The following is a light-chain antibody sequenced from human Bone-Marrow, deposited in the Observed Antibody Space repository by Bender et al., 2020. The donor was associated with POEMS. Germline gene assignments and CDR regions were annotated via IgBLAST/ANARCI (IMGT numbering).Light chain of an antibody. J-gene: IGLJ3*02. Sequence: QSALTQPASVSGSPGQSITISCTGTRSDIGAYDYVSWYQQHPGKAPKLLIYDVTTRPSGVPDRFSGSKSGTSASLAITALQAEDESDYYCQSYDKRVGGWVFGGGTKLTVL. CDR3: QSYDKRVGGWV. CDR1: RSDIGAYDY. V-gene: IGLV2-14*03. CDR2: DVT.